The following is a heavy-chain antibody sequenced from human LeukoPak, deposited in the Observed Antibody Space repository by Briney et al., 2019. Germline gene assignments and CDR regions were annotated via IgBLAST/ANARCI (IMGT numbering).Heavy chain of an antibody. D-gene: IGHD3-10*01. CDR3: AKEARGSGTLYLDY. J-gene: IGHJ4*02. V-gene: IGHV3-23*01. CDR2: ISGSGGST. Sequence: GGSLRLSCAASGFTFSSYNMNWVRQAPGKGQEWVSAISGSGGSTKYADSVKSRFTISRDNSKNTLYLQMNSLRAEDTAVYYCAKEARGSGTLYLDYWGQGTLVTVSS. CDR1: GFTFSSYN.